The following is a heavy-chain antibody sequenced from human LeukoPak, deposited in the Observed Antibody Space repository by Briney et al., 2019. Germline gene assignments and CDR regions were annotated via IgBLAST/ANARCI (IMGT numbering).Heavy chain of an antibody. V-gene: IGHV1-69*04. D-gene: IGHD3-10*02. J-gene: IGHJ6*02. CDR1: GGTFSSYA. CDR2: IIPILSIA. Sequence: GASVKVSCKASGGTFSSYAISWVRQAPGQGLEWMGRIIPILSIANYAQKFQGRVTIIADKATSTAYMELSSLRSEDTAVYYCARVVRGSNYYYGMDVWGQGPRSPSP. CDR3: ARVVRGSNYYYGMDV.